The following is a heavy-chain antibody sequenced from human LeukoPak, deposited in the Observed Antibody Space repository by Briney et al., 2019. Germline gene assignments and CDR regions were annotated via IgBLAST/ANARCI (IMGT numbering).Heavy chain of an antibody. CDR2: IYYSGTP. CDR3: ARDDLDYGDDAGFDY. J-gene: IGHJ4*02. Sequence: SETLSLTCTVSGGSISNYYWNWIRQPPGKGLEWIGYIYYSGTPNYNPSLKSRVTISVDTSKNQVSLKLTFVTAADTAVYYCARDDLDYGDDAGFDYWGQGALVTVSS. CDR1: GGSISNYY. V-gene: IGHV4-59*01. D-gene: IGHD4-17*01.